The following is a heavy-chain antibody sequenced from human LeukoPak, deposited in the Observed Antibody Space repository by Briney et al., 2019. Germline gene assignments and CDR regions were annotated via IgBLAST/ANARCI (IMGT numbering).Heavy chain of an antibody. Sequence: PSGTLSLTCAVSGGSISSSNWWSWVRQPPGKGLEWIGEIYHSGSTNYNPSLKSRVTISVDKSKNQFSLKPSSVTAADTAVYYCARADIAAAARRSNYFDYWGQGTLVTVSS. CDR3: ARADIAAAARRSNYFDY. J-gene: IGHJ4*02. CDR2: IYHSGST. CDR1: GGSISSSNW. D-gene: IGHD6-13*01. V-gene: IGHV4-4*02.